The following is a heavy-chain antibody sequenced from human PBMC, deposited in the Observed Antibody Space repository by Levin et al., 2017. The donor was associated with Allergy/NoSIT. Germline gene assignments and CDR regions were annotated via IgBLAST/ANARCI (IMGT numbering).Heavy chain of an antibody. J-gene: IGHJ6*02. CDR1: GFTFSSYG. Sequence: SCAASGFTFSSYGMHWVRQAPGKGLEWVAVISYDGSNKYYADSVKGRFTISRDNSKNTLYLQMNSLRAEDTAVYYCAKVLGGSSWYEVYYYYGMDVWGQGTTVTVSS. D-gene: IGHD6-13*01. CDR2: ISYDGSNK. V-gene: IGHV3-30*18. CDR3: AKVLGGSSWYEVYYYYGMDV.